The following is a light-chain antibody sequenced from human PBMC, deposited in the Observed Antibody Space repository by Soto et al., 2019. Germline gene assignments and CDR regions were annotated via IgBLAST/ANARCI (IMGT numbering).Light chain of an antibody. V-gene: IGKV3-20*01. CDR3: QQYGTSPWT. CDR1: QSVNSDY. Sequence: EIVLTQSPGTLSLFPGERATLSCRATQSVNSDYLAWYQQKPGQAPRLLIYIASRRATGIPDRFSGSGSGTDFTLTINRLEPEDFAVYYCQQYGTSPWTFGQGTMVEIK. J-gene: IGKJ1*01. CDR2: IAS.